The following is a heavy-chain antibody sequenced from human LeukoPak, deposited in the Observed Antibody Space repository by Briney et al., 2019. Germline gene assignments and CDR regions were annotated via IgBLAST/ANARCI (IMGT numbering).Heavy chain of an antibody. V-gene: IGHV1-18*01. CDR3: ARGITGFTLLWFGELLYPSAFDI. CDR2: ISAYNGNT. J-gene: IGHJ3*02. CDR1: GYTFTSYG. Sequence: ASVKVSCKASGYTFTSYGISWVRQAPGQGLEWMGWISAYNGNTNYAQKLQGRVTMTRNTSISTAYMELSSLRSEDTAVYYCARGITGFTLLWFGELLYPSAFDIWGQGTMVTVSS. D-gene: IGHD3-10*01.